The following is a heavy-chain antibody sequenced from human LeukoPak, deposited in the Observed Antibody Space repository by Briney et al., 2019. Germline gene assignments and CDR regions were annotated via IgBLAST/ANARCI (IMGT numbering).Heavy chain of an antibody. CDR3: AKDRVRGVIIPDAFNI. J-gene: IGHJ3*02. CDR2: INWNSGKI. D-gene: IGHD3-10*01. Sequence: GGSLRLSCAASGFKFYDYVMHWVRQVPGKGLEWVSGINWNSGKIAYADSVKGRFTISRDNAKNSLYLQMNSLRAEDTALYYCAKDRVRGVIIPDAFNIWGQGTMVTVSS. CDR1: GFKFYDYV. V-gene: IGHV3-9*01.